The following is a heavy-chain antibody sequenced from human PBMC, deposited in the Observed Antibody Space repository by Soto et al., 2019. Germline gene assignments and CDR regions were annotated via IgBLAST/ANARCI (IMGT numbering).Heavy chain of an antibody. CDR2: IYYSGST. Sequence: PSETLSLTCTVSGGSISSGGYYWSWIRQHPGKGLEWIGYIYYSGSTYYNPSLKSRVTISVDTSKNQFSLKLSSVTAADTAVYYCARDRASGSGYYYGMDVWGQGTTVTVSS. J-gene: IGHJ6*02. D-gene: IGHD6-19*01. V-gene: IGHV4-31*03. CDR1: GGSISSGGYY. CDR3: ARDRASGSGYYYGMDV.